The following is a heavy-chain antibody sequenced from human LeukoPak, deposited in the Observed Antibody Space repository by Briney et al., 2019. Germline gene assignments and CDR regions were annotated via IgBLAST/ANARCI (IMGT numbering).Heavy chain of an antibody. V-gene: IGHV4-34*01. CDR1: GGSFSGYY. D-gene: IGHD3-10*01. CDR2: INHSGST. CDR3: ARVTHSGSSPCHFDY. J-gene: IGHJ4*02. Sequence: YPSETLSLTCAVYGGSFSGYYWSWIRQPPGKGLEWIGEINHSGSTNYNPSLKSRVTISVDTSKNQFSLKLSSVTAADTAVYYCARVTHSGSSPCHFDYWGQGTLVTVSS.